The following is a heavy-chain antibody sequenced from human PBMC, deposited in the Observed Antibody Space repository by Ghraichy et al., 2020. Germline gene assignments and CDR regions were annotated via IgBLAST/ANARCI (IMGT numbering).Heavy chain of an antibody. CDR3: TRGPRSHLNIVVAPFDP. V-gene: IGHV3-49*03. Sequence: GGSLRLSCTASGFTFGDYAMSWFRQAPGKGLEWVGFIRSKAYGGTTEYAASVKGRFTISRDDSKSIAYLQMNSLKTEDTAVYYCTRGPRSHLNIVVAPFDPWGQGTLVTVSS. J-gene: IGHJ5*02. D-gene: IGHD2-15*01. CDR2: IRSKAYGGTT. CDR1: GFTFGDYA.